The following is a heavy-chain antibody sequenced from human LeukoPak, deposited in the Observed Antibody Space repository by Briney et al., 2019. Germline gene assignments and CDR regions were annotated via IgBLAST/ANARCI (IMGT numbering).Heavy chain of an antibody. J-gene: IGHJ6*03. CDR3: ARHQYSSSFYYYYYMDV. V-gene: IGHV5-51*01. Sequence: GESLKISCKGSGYSFTSYWIGWVRQMPGKGLEWTGIIYPGDSDTRYSPSFQGQVTISADKSISTAYLQWSSLKASDTAMYYCARHQYSSSFYYYYYMDVWGKGTTVTVSS. D-gene: IGHD6-6*01. CDR1: GYSFTSYW. CDR2: IYPGDSDT.